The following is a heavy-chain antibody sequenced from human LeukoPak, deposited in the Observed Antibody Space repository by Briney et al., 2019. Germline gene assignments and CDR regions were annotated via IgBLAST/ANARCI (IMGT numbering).Heavy chain of an antibody. CDR1: GGSISSYY. CDR2: IHTSGST. Sequence: SQTVSLTCTVSGGSISSYYWNWIRQPAGKGLEWIGRIHTSGSTNYNPSLKSRVTMSVGTSKNKFSLKLSSVTAADTAVYYCARVICSGGSCRFDYWGQGTLVTVSS. J-gene: IGHJ4*02. D-gene: IGHD2-15*01. V-gene: IGHV4-4*07. CDR3: ARVICSGGSCRFDY.